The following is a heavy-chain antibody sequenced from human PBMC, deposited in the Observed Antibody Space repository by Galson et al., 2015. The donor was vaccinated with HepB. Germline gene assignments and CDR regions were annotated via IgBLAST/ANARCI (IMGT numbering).Heavy chain of an antibody. Sequence: TLSLTCTVSGDSIDSSHYSWVWIRPPPGRGREWIGNIYYTGTTNSSPPLKSRVTMSIDTSKNQFSLRLTSVTAVDTAVYYCAREFGWGSRRFDPWGQGTLVTVSS. CDR3: AREFGWGSRRFDP. J-gene: IGHJ5*02. CDR2: IYYTGTT. CDR1: GDSIDSSHYS. D-gene: IGHD7-27*01. V-gene: IGHV4-39*07.